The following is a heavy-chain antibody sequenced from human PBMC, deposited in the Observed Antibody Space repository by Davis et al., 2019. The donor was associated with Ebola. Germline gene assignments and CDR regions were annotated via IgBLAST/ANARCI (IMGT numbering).Heavy chain of an antibody. CDR3: ARSRGRWNYYGMDV. CDR2: IYYSGST. V-gene: IGHV4-31*03. D-gene: IGHD4-23*01. J-gene: IGHJ6*02. CDR1: GGSISSGGYY. Sequence: MPSETLSLTCTVSGGSISSGGYYWSWIRQHSGKGLEWIGYIYYSGSTYYNPSLKSRVTISVDTSKNQFSLKLSSVTAADTAVYYCARSRGRWNYYGMDVWGQGTTVTVSS.